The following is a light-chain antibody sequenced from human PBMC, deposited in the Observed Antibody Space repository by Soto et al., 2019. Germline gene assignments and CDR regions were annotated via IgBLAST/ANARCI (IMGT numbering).Light chain of an antibody. V-gene: IGKV3-15*01. CDR3: QQYNNWPYT. CDR1: QSVSSN. CDR2: GVS. J-gene: IGKJ2*01. Sequence: EIVMTQSPATLSVSPGERATLSCRASQSVSSNLAWYQQKPGQAPRLLIYGVSTRANGIPARFSGSGSGTEFTLTISSLQSEDFAVYYCQQYNNWPYTFGQGTKLEIK.